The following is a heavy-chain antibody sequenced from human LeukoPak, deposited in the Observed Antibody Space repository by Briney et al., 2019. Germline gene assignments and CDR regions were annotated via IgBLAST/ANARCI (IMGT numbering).Heavy chain of an antibody. D-gene: IGHD5-18*01. V-gene: IGHV1-2*02. Sequence: APVKVSCKASGYTFTGYYIHWVRQATGQVLEWMGCIYTASGGTEYAQKFEGRVTMTRDTSISTAYMELSSLKSDDTALYYCARTMTQYSDHALDYWGQGTLVTVSS. J-gene: IGHJ4*02. CDR1: GYTFTGYY. CDR2: IYTASGGT. CDR3: ARTMTQYSDHALDY.